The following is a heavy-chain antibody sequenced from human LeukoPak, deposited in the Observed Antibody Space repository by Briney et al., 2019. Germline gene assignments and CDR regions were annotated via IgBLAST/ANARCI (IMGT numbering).Heavy chain of an antibody. D-gene: IGHD1-1*01. CDR2: INHSGST. V-gene: IGHV4-34*01. Sequence: TSETLSLTCAVYGGSFSGYYWSWIRQPPGKGLEWIGEINHSGSTNYNPSLKSRVTISVDTSKNQFSLKLSSVTAADTAVYYCASIKDLNWKGDYWGQGTLVIVSS. CDR3: ASIKDLNWKGDY. J-gene: IGHJ4*02. CDR1: GGSFSGYY.